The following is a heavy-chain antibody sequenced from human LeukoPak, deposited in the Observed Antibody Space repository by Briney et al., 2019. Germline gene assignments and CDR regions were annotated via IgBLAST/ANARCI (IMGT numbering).Heavy chain of an antibody. J-gene: IGHJ4*02. Sequence: KPSETLSLTCTVSGGSISPYYWSWVRQPPGKGLERLGYIYYSGNTDYNPPIKSRVAISVDTSKHQISLKLSTVTAADTAVYYCARSTGSTMFIDYWGQRTLVTAST. CDR2: IYYSGNT. CDR3: ARSTGSTMFIDY. D-gene: IGHD3-10*02. V-gene: IGHV4-59*01. CDR1: GGSISPYY.